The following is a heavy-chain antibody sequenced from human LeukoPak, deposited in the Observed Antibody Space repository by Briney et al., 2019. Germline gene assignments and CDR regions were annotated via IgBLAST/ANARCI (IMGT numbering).Heavy chain of an antibody. CDR3: AREHSSSSSRDFDY. D-gene: IGHD6-6*01. CDR1: GGSISSSSYY. J-gene: IGHJ4*02. CDR2: IYTSEST. Sequence: SETLSLTCTVSGGSISSSSYYWGWIRQPAGKGLEWIGRIYTSESTNYNPSLKSRVTMSVDTSKNQFSLKVTSVTAADTAVYFCAREHSSSSSRDFDYWGQGTLVTVSS. V-gene: IGHV4-61*02.